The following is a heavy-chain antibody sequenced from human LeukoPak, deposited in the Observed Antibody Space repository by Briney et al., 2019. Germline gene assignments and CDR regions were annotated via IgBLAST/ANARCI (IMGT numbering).Heavy chain of an antibody. CDR3: ASSMVRGVNAPPFDL. D-gene: IGHD3-10*01. J-gene: IGHJ2*01. CDR2: IYYSGST. V-gene: IGHV4-39*07. Sequence: SETLSLTCTVSGGSISSSSYYWGWIRQPPGKGLEWIGSIYYSGSTYYNPSLKSRVTISVDTSKNQFSLKLSSVTAADTAVYYCASSMVRGVNAPPFDLWGRGTLVTVSS. CDR1: GGSISSSSYY.